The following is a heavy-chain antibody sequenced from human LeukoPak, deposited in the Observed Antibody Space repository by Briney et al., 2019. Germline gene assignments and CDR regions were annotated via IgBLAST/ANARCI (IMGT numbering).Heavy chain of an antibody. CDR1: GGFISSGYY. Sequence: SETLSLTCTVSGGFISSGYYWGWIRPPPGKGLEWIGSIYHSGSTYYNPSLKSRVTISVDTPKNQFSLKLSSVTAADTAVYYCARGRNYMDVWGKGTTVTVSS. CDR2: IYHSGST. V-gene: IGHV4-38-2*02. CDR3: ARGRNYMDV. J-gene: IGHJ6*03.